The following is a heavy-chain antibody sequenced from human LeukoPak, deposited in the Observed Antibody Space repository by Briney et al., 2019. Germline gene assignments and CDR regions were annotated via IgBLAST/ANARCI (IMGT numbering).Heavy chain of an antibody. Sequence: GESLKISCKGSGYSFTSYWIGWVRQLPGKGLEWMGIIYPGDSDTRYSPSFQGQVTLSADKSISTAYLQWSSLKASDTAMYYCARLIAVAGLYYFDYWGQGTLVTVSS. CDR1: GYSFTSYW. CDR2: IYPGDSDT. J-gene: IGHJ4*02. CDR3: ARLIAVAGLYYFDY. V-gene: IGHV5-51*01. D-gene: IGHD6-19*01.